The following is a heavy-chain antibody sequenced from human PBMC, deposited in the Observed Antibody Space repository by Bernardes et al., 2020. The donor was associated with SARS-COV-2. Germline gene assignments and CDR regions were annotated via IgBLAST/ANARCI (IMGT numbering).Heavy chain of an antibody. D-gene: IGHD3-22*01. Sequence: GGSLRLSCAASRFFGTYAVSWVRQAPGKGLEWVSAISGSGGGTYYADSVKGRFTISRDDSKSTLYLQMNSLRAEDTAVYYCAKTSGSSGYWEFQHWGQGTLVTVSS. V-gene: IGHV3-23*01. CDR1: RFFGTYA. CDR2: ISGSGGGT. CDR3: AKTSGSSGYWEFQH. J-gene: IGHJ1*01.